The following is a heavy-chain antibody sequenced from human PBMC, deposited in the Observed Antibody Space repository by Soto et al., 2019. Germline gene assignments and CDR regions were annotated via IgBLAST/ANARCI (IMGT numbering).Heavy chain of an antibody. V-gene: IGHV3-9*01. D-gene: IGHD3-10*01. CDR3: AKVLTYYYGSGADY. CDR2: ISWNRGSI. CDR1: GFTFDDYA. Sequence: EVQLVESGGGLVQPGRSLRLSCAASGFTFDDYAMHWVRQAPGKGLAWVSGISWNRGSIGYADSVKGRFNISRDNAKNSLYLQMNSLRAEDTALYYCAKVLTYYYGSGADYWGQGTLVTVSS. J-gene: IGHJ4*02.